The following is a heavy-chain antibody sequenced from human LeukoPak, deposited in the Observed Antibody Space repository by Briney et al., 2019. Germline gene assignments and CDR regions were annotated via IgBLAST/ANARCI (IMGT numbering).Heavy chain of an antibody. V-gene: IGHV4-39*07. CDR1: GGSISSSSYY. J-gene: IGHJ4*02. CDR2: IYYSGST. Sequence: SETLSLTCTVSGGSISSSSYYWGWIRQPRGKGLEWIGSIYYSGSTYYNPSLKSRVTISVDTSKNQFSLKLSSVTAADTAVYYCASIAAAAYDPPVDYWGQGTLVTVSS. D-gene: IGHD6-13*01. CDR3: ASIAAAAYDPPVDY.